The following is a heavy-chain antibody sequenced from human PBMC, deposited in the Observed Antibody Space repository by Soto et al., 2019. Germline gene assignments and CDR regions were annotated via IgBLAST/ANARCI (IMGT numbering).Heavy chain of an antibody. V-gene: IGHV3-30-3*01. CDR1: GFTFSSYV. CDR3: ARFYYDSSGYLPSPYYYYYGMDV. J-gene: IGHJ6*02. Sequence: TGGSLRLSCAASGFTFSSYVMHWVRQAPGKGLEWVALISYDGSNKYYVDSVKGRFTISRDNAKNSLYLQMNSLRAEDTAVYYCARFYYDSSGYLPSPYYYYYGMDVWGQGTTVTVSS. CDR2: ISYDGSNK. D-gene: IGHD3-22*01.